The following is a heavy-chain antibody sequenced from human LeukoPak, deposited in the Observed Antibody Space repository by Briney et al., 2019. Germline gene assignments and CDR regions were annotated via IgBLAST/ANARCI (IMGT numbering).Heavy chain of an antibody. J-gene: IGHJ4*02. V-gene: IGHV3-23*01. D-gene: IGHD6-13*01. CDR2: ISGSGGST. CDR1: RFTFSSYA. Sequence: QSWGSLRLSCAASRFTFSSYAMSWVRQAPGKGLEWVSAISGSGGSTYYADSVKDRFTISRDNSKNTLYLQMNSLRAEDTAVYYCAKGALYQLLMRYSSSWSPFDYWGQGTLVTVSS. CDR3: AKGALYQLLMRYSSSWSPFDY.